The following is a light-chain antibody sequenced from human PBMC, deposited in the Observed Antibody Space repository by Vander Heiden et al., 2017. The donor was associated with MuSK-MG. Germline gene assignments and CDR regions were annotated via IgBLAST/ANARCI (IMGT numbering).Light chain of an antibody. CDR1: QSVSSSY. Sequence: ETVLTQSPGTLSFSPGERATLSCSATQSVSSSYLDWYQQKPGKAPRLLIYGASSRDTGIPERFSGSGSGTDFTLTISRLEPEDFAVYYCQQYGSTPPGTFGQGTKVEIK. CDR3: QQYGSTPPGT. J-gene: IGKJ1*01. CDR2: GAS. V-gene: IGKV3-20*01.